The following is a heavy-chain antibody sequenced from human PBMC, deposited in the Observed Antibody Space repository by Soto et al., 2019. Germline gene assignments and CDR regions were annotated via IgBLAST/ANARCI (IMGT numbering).Heavy chain of an antibody. V-gene: IGHV2-70*11. CDR3: ARTGLCGTRPYYYYGMDV. J-gene: IGHJ6*02. D-gene: IGHD2-21*01. CDR2: IDWDDDK. Sequence: PTLVNPTQTLTLTCTFSGFSLSTSGMCVSWIRQPPGKALEWLARIDWDDDKYYSTSLKTRLAISKDTSKNQVVLTMTNMDPVDTATYYCARTGLCGTRPYYYYGMDVWGQGTTVTVSS. CDR1: GFSLSTSGMC.